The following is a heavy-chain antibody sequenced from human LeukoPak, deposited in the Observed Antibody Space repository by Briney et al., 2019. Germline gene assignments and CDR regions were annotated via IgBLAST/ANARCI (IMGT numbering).Heavy chain of an antibody. CDR2: IYPGDSDT. J-gene: IGHJ4*02. Sequence: GESLKISCNISGYRLTNNWLGWMRQVPGKGLEWMGLIYPGDSDTRYSPSFQGQVTFSVDMSISAAYLQWSGLKTSDTAIYYCVRFGLTSSLDYWGQGTLVTVSS. V-gene: IGHV5-51*01. D-gene: IGHD1-1*01. CDR3: VRFGLTSSLDY. CDR1: GYRLTNNW.